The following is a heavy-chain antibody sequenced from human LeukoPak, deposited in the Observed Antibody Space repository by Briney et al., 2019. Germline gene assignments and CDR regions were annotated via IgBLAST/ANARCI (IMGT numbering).Heavy chain of an antibody. D-gene: IGHD6-13*01. J-gene: IGHJ3*02. V-gene: IGHV3-53*01. CDR2: IYSGGST. CDR3: ARARFGSSWYGAFDI. CDR1: GFTVSSNY. Sequence: PGGSLRLSCAASGFTVSSNYMSWVRQAPGKGLEWVSVIYSGGSTYYADSVKGRFTISRDNSKNTLYLQMNSLRAEDTAVYYCARARFGSSWYGAFDIWGQGTMVTVSS.